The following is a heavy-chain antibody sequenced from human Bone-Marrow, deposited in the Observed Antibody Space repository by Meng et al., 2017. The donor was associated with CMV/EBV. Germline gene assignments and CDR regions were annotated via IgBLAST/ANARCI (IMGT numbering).Heavy chain of an antibody. CDR3: ARVVVPAAIMYGEGIDYYYGMDV. CDR1: GSTFSSYA. J-gene: IGHJ6*02. CDR2: IIPIFGTA. V-gene: IGHV1-69*05. Sequence: SVKVSCKASGSTFSSYAISWVRQAPGQGLEWMGGIIPIFGTANYAQKFQGRVTITTDESTSIAYMELSSLRSEDTAVYYCARVVVPAAIMYGEGIDYYYGMDVWGQGTTVAVSS. D-gene: IGHD2-2*02.